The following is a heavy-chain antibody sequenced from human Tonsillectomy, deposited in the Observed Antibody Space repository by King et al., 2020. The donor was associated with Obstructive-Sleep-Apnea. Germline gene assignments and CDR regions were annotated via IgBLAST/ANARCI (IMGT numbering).Heavy chain of an antibody. V-gene: IGHV4-39*07. CDR2: IYYSGTP. J-gene: IGHJ4*02. Sequence: LQLQESGPGLVKPSETLSLTCTVSGGSIGSNSYYWGWIRQPPGKGLEWIGTIYYSGTPYYTPSLKSRVTISIDTSKNQFSLKLSSVTAADTAVYYCARVPGLGYWGQGTLVTVSS. CDR1: GGSIGSNSYY. D-gene: IGHD6-19*01. CDR3: ARVPGLGY.